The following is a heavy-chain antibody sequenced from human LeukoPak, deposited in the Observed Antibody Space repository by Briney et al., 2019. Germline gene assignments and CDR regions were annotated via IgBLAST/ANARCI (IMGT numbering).Heavy chain of an antibody. CDR1: GGSFSGYY. CDR2: INHSGST. J-gene: IGHJ4*02. D-gene: IGHD6-13*01. V-gene: IGHV4-34*01. Sequence: SETLSLTCAVYGGSFSGYYWSWIRQPPGKGLEWIGEINHSGSTNYNPSPKSRVTISVGTSKNQFSLKLSSVTAADTAVYYCARRRGQYSSSWYSSQDYWGQGTLVTVSS. CDR3: ARRRGQYSSSWYSSQDY.